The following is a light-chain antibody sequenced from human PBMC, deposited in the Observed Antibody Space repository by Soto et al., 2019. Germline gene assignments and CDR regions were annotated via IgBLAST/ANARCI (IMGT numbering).Light chain of an antibody. CDR2: EAS. CDR1: ESISTW. Sequence: DIQMTQSPSTLSASVGDRVTITCRASESISTWLAWYQQKPGKAPKLLISEASSSETGVPSRFSGSGSGTDFTLTISSLEPEDFAVYYCQQRSNWPPFTFGQGTRLEIK. CDR3: QQRSNWPPFT. J-gene: IGKJ5*01. V-gene: IGKV1-5*03.